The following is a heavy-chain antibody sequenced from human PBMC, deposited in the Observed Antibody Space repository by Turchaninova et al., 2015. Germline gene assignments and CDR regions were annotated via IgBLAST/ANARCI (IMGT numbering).Heavy chain of an antibody. CDR2: IRGSGGNT. D-gene: IGHD1-7*01. CDR1: GVTFGIYA. Sequence: EVQLLESGGGLVQPGGSLRLSCAASGVTFGIYAMGGVRQAPGRGLGGVSTIRGSGGNTYYADSVKGRFTISRDNSKNTLDLQMNSLRAEDTAVYYCAKEGVNYGRRGYFDYWGQGTLVTVSS. CDR3: AKEGVNYGRRGYFDY. J-gene: IGHJ4*02. V-gene: IGHV3-23*01.